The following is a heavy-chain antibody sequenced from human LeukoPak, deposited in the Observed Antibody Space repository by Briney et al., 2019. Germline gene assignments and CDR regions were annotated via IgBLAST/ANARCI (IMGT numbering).Heavy chain of an antibody. Sequence: PSETLSLTCTVSGGSISSHYWSWIRQPPGKGLEWIGYIYYSESTNYNPSLKSRVTISVDTSKNQFSLKLSSVTAADTAVYYCAREVYGGNANWFDPWGQGTLVTVSS. D-gene: IGHD4-23*01. V-gene: IGHV4-59*11. CDR3: AREVYGGNANWFDP. J-gene: IGHJ5*02. CDR2: IYYSEST. CDR1: GGSISSHY.